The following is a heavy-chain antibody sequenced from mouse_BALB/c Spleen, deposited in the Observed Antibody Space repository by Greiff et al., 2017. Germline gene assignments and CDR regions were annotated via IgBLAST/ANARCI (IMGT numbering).Heavy chain of an antibody. J-gene: IGHJ2*01. V-gene: IGHV7-3*02. Sequence: EVKLVEPGGGLVQPGGPLRLPCATSGFISTDYYMSWVRQPPGKALEWLGCIRNNANGYTTEYSASVKGRFAISRDNSQSILYLQMNTLRAEDSATYYCARVDGYLDYWGQGTTLTVSS. CDR2: IRNNANGYTT. CDR3: ARVDGYLDY. CDR1: GFISTDYY. D-gene: IGHD2-3*01.